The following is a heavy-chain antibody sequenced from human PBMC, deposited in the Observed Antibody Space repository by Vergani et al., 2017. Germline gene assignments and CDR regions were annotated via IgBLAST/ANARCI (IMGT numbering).Heavy chain of an antibody. D-gene: IGHD3-22*01. CDR3: AKAQSGYSATPDAFDI. CDR1: GFTFSSYA. J-gene: IGHJ3*02. V-gene: IGHV3-23*01. Sequence: EVQLLESGGGLVQPGGSLRLSCAASGFTFSSYAMSWVRQAPGKGLEWVSAISGSGGSTYYADSVKGRFTISRDNSKNTLYLQMNSLRAEDTAVYYCAKAQSGYSATPDAFDIWGQGTMGTVSS. CDR2: ISGSGGST.